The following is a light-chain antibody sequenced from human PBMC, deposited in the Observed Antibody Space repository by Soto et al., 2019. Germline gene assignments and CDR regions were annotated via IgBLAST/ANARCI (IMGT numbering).Light chain of an antibody. CDR1: QGVSNY. CDR3: QKYNSAPFT. Sequence: DIQMTQSPSSLVGDRVTITCRASQGVSNYLAWYQQKPGQVPKLLIYAASTLQSGVPSRFSGSGSGTDFTLTIRSLQPEDVGTYYCQKYNSAPFTFGPGTKVDIK. J-gene: IGKJ3*01. V-gene: IGKV1-27*01. CDR2: AAS.